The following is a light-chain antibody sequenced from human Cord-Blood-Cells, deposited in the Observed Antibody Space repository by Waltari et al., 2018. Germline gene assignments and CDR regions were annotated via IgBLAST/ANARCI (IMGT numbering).Light chain of an antibody. CDR2: WAS. Sequence: DIVLTQSPDSLAVSLGERATSNCEYTQSVLYSSNNKNYLAWYQQKPGHPPKLLIYWASTRESGVPDRFSGSGSGTDFTLTISSLQAEDVAVYYCQQYYSTPPMYTFGQGTKLEIK. V-gene: IGKV4-1*01. J-gene: IGKJ2*01. CDR1: QSVLYSSNNKNY. CDR3: QQYYSTPPMYT.